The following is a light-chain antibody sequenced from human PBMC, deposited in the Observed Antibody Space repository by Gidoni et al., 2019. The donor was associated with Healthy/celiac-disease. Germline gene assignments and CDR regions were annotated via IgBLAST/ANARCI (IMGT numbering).Light chain of an antibody. CDR3: NSPASSGNVV. CDR1: SLRSYY. J-gene: IGLJ2*01. CDR2: GKN. Sequence: SSELTQDPAVSVSLGQTVRITCQGDSLRSYYASWYQQKPGQAPVLVIYGKNNRPAGIPDRFSCSTSANTAFSSITGAQAEDEAAYYCNSPASSGNVVFGGGTKLTVL. V-gene: IGLV3-19*01.